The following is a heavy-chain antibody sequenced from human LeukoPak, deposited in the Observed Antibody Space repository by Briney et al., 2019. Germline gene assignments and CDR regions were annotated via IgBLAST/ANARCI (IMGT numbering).Heavy chain of an antibody. CDR1: GYTFTGYY. CDR2: INPNSGGT. V-gene: IGHV1-2*06. J-gene: IGHJ4*02. Sequence: ASVKVSCKASGYTFTGYYMHWVRQAPGQGLEWMGRINPNSGGTNYAQKFQGRVTMTRDTSISTAYMELSRLRSDDTAVYYCARDPDHYDSSGYGDCWGQGTLVTVSS. D-gene: IGHD3-22*01. CDR3: ARDPDHYDSSGYGDC.